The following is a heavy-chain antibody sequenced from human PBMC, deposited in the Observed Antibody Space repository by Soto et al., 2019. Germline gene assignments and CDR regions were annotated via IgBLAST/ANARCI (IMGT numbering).Heavy chain of an antibody. CDR2: TYYRTKWYN. J-gene: IGHJ4*02. D-gene: IGHD6-19*01. V-gene: IGHV6-1*01. Sequence: SQTLSLTCAISGVSVFNHSAAWNRIRQSPSRGLEWLGRTYYRTKWYNEYALSVKTRITINPDISKNQFSLQLSSVTPDDTAVYYCAREYDTGWSTWVQGTLVTAPQ. CDR3: AREYDTGWST. CDR1: GVSVFNHSAA.